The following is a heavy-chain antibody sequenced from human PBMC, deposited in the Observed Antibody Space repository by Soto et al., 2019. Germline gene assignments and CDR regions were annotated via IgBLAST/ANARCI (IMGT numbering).Heavy chain of an antibody. CDR3: ARVPRGTWYAHLLY. D-gene: IGHD2-8*01. Sequence: QVQLVQSGGEVKKPGASVRVSCKTSGYTFTSYGISWVRQAPGQGLEWLGWISGYNGNTNYAQLLQGRVTMTRDTSTRTAYMELRSLRSDDTAVYYCARVPRGTWYAHLLYWGQGTPVTVSS. CDR2: ISGYNGNT. J-gene: IGHJ4*02. V-gene: IGHV1-18*04. CDR1: GYTFTSYG.